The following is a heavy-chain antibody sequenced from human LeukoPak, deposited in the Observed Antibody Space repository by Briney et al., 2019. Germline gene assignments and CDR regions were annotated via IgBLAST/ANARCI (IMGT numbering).Heavy chain of an antibody. CDR1: GFTFSSYW. CDR3: AKNEVCWLPDS. V-gene: IGHV3-30*02. D-gene: IGHD3-16*01. J-gene: IGHJ4*02. Sequence: GGSLRLSCAASGFTFSSYWMHWVRQAPGKGLEWVAFIREDGSNEYYADSVKGRFTISRDNTKSRLCLQMNRQRTEHTDLYYCAKNEVCWLPDSWGQGTLVTVSS. CDR2: IREDGSNE.